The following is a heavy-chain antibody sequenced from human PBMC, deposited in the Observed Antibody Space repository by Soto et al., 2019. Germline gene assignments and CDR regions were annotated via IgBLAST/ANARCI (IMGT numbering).Heavy chain of an antibody. V-gene: IGHV3-21*01. CDR2: ISSSSSYI. CDR3: ARDKRDGLYYGSDSYSLDY. D-gene: IGHD3-10*01. Sequence: SLGLSCAASGFTFSNYNMDWVRQAPGKGLEWVSSISSSSSYIYYADSVKGRFTISRDNSKNSLYLQITGLRAEDTAVYYCARDKRDGLYYGSDSYSLDYWGQGTLVTVSS. J-gene: IGHJ4*02. CDR1: GFTFSNYN.